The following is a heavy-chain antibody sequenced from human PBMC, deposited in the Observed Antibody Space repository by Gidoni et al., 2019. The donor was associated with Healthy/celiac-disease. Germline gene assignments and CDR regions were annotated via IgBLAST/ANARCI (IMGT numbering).Heavy chain of an antibody. J-gene: IGHJ6*02. D-gene: IGHD2-2*02. Sequence: EVQLVESGGGLVQPGGSLRLSCAASGFTCSSYWMRWVRQAPGKGLVWVANLKEDGSEKYYVDSGKGRFTISRDNAKNSLYLQMNSLRAEDTAVYYCASLGYCSSTSCYNYYYYGMDVWGQGTTVTVSS. V-gene: IGHV3-7*01. CDR2: LKEDGSEK. CDR3: ASLGYCSSTSCYNYYYYGMDV. CDR1: GFTCSSYW.